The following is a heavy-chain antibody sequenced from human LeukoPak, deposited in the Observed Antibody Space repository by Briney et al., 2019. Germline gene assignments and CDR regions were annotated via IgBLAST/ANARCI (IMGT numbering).Heavy chain of an antibody. CDR2: VYYSGRT. Sequence: SETLSLTCTVSGGSVNNDNYYWSWIRQPPGKGLEWIGYVYYSGRTNYNPSLKSRVTISVDTSKNQFSLKLSSVTAADTALYYCVREAATSYYDSSGYYRQTEVFDVWGQGTMVTVFS. CDR3: VREAATSYYDSSGYYRQTEVFDV. J-gene: IGHJ3*01. D-gene: IGHD3-22*01. CDR1: GGSVNNDNYY. V-gene: IGHV4-61*01.